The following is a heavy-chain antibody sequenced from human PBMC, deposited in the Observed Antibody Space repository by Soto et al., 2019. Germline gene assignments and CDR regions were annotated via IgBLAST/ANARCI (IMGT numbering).Heavy chain of an antibody. CDR3: AKDLAVAGSSYGMDV. D-gene: IGHD6-19*01. CDR1: GFTFSSYG. CDR2: ISYDGSNK. V-gene: IGHV3-30*18. J-gene: IGHJ6*02. Sequence: QVQLVESGGGVVQPGRSLRLSCAASGFTFSSYGMHWVRQAPGKGLEWVAVISYDGSNKYYADSVKGRFTISRDNSKNTLYQQMNSLRAEDTAVYYCAKDLAVAGSSYGMDVWGQGTTVTVSS.